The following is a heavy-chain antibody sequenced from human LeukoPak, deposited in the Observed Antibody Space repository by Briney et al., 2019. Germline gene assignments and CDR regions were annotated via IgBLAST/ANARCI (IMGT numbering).Heavy chain of an antibody. J-gene: IGHJ4*02. Sequence: PGGSLRLSCVASGFMFSSYAMNWVRQAPGKGLEWLSYISSSGTTIYSADSVKGRFTISRDNAKNSLYLHMNSLRDEDTAAYYCARDGLGVADLDYWGQGTLVTVSS. D-gene: IGHD2-15*01. CDR2: ISSSGTTI. CDR3: ARDGLGVADLDY. V-gene: IGHV3-48*03. CDR1: GFMFSSYA.